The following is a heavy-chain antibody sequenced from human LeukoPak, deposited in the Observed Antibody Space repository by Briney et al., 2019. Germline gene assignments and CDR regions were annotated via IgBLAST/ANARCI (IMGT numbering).Heavy chain of an antibody. V-gene: IGHV3-23*01. CDR3: AKYCSSTSCYGDYFDY. CDR1: GFTFSSYA. CDR2: ISGSGGST. Sequence: GGSLRLSCAASGFTFSSYAMSWVRQAPGKGLEWVSAISGSGGSTYYADSVKGRFTISRDNSKNTLYLQMNSLRAEDTAVYYCAKYCSSTSCYGDYFDYWGQGTLVTVSS. D-gene: IGHD2-2*01. J-gene: IGHJ4*02.